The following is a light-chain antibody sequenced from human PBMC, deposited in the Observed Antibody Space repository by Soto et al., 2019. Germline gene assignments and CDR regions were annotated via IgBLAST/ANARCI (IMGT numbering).Light chain of an antibody. CDR2: DVS. CDR1: SSDVGGYNY. J-gene: IGLJ1*01. CDR3: CSYTTSNTRQIV. V-gene: IGLV2-14*03. Sequence: QSVLTQPASVSGSPGQSITISCTGTSSDVGGYNYVSWYQHHPGKAPKLMIYDVSNRPSGVSNRFSGSKSGNTASLTISGLQPEDEADYYCCSYTTSNTRQIVFGTGTKVTFL.